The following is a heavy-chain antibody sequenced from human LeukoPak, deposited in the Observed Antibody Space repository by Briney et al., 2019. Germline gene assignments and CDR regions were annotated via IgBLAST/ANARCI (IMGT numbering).Heavy chain of an antibody. CDR2: IYYSGST. V-gene: IGHV4-39*01. CDR1: GGSISSSSYY. Sequence: SETLSLTCTVSGGSISSSSYYWGWIRQPPGKGLEWIGSIYYSGSTYYNPSLKSRVTISVDTSKNQFSLKLSSVTAADTAVYSCARGTLIVVAERGPYYFDSWGQGTLVTVSS. J-gene: IGHJ4*02. CDR3: ARGTLIVVAERGPYYFDS. D-gene: IGHD3-22*01.